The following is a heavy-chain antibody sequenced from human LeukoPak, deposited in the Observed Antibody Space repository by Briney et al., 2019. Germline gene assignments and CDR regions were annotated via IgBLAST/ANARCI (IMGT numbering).Heavy chain of an antibody. CDR2: IYYRGST. V-gene: IGHV4-31*03. D-gene: IGHD6-25*01. J-gene: IGHJ3*02. CDR1: GGSISSGGYY. CDR3: ARERRAAGTDAFVI. Sequence: SETLSLTCTVSGGSISSGGYYWSWIRQHPGKGLEWIEYIYYRGSTYNNPSLKSRLTISVDTSKNLFSLKLSAVTAADTAVYFCARERRAAGTDAFVIWGEGTMVTVSS.